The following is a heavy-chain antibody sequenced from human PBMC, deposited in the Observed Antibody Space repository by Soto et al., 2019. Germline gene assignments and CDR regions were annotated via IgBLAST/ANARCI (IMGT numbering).Heavy chain of an antibody. D-gene: IGHD5-12*01. CDR3: ASVRGYSGYDGDY. CDR2: IYYSGNT. CDR1: GGSLGSSGYY. Sequence: SETLSLTCTVSGGSLGSSGYYWGWIRQSPGKGLEWIGNIYYSGNTFYNPSLKSRVTISVDTSKNQIYLHLSAVTAADTAVYYCASVRGYSGYDGDYWGQGTLVTVSS. J-gene: IGHJ4*02. V-gene: IGHV4-39*01.